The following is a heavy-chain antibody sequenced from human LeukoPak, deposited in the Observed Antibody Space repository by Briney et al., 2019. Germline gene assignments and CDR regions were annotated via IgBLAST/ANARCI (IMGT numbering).Heavy chain of an antibody. Sequence: GGSLRLSCVASEFTFDDYAMHWVRQAPGKGLEWVSSISWNSGSIGYADSVKGRFTFSRDNAMNSLFLQMNSLRAEDTAVYYCARDVHGGAFDYRGQGTLVTVSS. D-gene: IGHD4-23*01. CDR2: ISWNSGSI. V-gene: IGHV3-9*01. CDR3: ARDVHGGAFDY. J-gene: IGHJ4*02. CDR1: EFTFDDYA.